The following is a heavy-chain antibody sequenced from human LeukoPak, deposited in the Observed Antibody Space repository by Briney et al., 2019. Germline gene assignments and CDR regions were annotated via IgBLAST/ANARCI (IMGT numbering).Heavy chain of an antibody. J-gene: IGHJ4*02. Sequence: GGSLRLSCAASGFTFSSYSMNWVCQVPGEGLVWVSRINEDGSITNYADSVKGRFSISRDNAKNTLYLQMNSLRAEDTAVYYCGRDLGGRSGYWGQGTLVTVSS. D-gene: IGHD1-26*01. CDR1: GFTFSSYS. CDR2: INEDGSIT. CDR3: GRDLGGRSGY. V-gene: IGHV3-74*01.